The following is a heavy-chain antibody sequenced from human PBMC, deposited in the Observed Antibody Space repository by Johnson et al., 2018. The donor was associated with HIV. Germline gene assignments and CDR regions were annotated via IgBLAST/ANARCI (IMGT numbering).Heavy chain of an antibody. Sequence: QVHLVESGGGVVRPGGSLRLSCGASGFTFDEYAMSWVRQGPGKGLEWVEVIWYDGSNNYYADSVKGRFTISKDNSRNTLFLHMNSLRADDTAVYYCAIGRGEFPRHAFDIWGQGTMVTVSS. J-gene: IGHJ3*02. D-gene: IGHD3-10*01. V-gene: IGHV3-33*08. CDR3: AIGRGEFPRHAFDI. CDR1: GFTFDEYA. CDR2: IWYDGSNN.